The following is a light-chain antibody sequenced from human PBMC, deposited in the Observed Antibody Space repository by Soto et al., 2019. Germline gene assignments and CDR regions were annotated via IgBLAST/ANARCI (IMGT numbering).Light chain of an antibody. CDR3: AAWDDSLNGPV. CDR1: RSNIGRNT. CDR2: TDN. Sequence: QSVLTQPPSASGTPGQRVSISCSGSRSNIGRNTANWYQQLPGTAPKLLIHTDNQRPSGVSDRFSGSKSGTSASLAISELHSEDEADYYCAAWDDSLNGPVFGGGTKLTVL. V-gene: IGLV1-44*01. J-gene: IGLJ3*02.